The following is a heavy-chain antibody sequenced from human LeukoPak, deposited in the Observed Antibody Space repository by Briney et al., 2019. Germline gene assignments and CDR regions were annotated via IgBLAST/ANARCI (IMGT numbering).Heavy chain of an antibody. D-gene: IGHD3-10*01. J-gene: IGHJ4*02. V-gene: IGHV4-59*01. CDR1: GGSISSYY. Sequence: SEILSLTCTVSGGSISSYYWSWIRQPPGKGLEWIGYIYYSGSTNYNPSLKSRVTISVDTSKNQFSLKLSSVTAADTAVYYCASHYYGSGSNFDYWGQGTLVTVSS. CDR3: ASHYYGSGSNFDY. CDR2: IYYSGST.